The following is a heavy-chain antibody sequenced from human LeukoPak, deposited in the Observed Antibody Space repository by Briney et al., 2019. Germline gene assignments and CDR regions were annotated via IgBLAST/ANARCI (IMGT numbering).Heavy chain of an antibody. V-gene: IGHV1-8*03. D-gene: IGHD2-15*01. CDR2: MNPNSGNT. J-gene: IGHJ4*02. CDR1: GYTFTSYD. CDR3: ARDSGYCSGGSCYFVY. Sequence: ASVTVSCTASGYTFTSYDINWVRQAPGQGLEWMGWMNPNSGNTGYAQKFQGRVTITRNTSISTAYMELSSLRSEDTAVYYCARDSGYCSGGSCYFVYWGQGTLVTVSS.